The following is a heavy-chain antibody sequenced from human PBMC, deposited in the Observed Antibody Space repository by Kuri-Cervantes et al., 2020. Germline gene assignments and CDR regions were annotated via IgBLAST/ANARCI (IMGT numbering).Heavy chain of an antibody. J-gene: IGHJ4*02. CDR3: ARNGELFDY. D-gene: IGHD4-17*01. Sequence: GESLKISCAASGFTFSSYSMNWVRQAPGKGLEWVSYISSSSSTIYYADSVKGRFTIPRDNAKNSLYLQMNSLRAEDTAVYYCARNGELFDYWGQGTLVTVSS. V-gene: IGHV3-48*01. CDR2: ISSSSSTI. CDR1: GFTFSSYS.